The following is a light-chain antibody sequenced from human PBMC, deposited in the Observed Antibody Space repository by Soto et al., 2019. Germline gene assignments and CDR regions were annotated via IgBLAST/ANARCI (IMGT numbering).Light chain of an antibody. V-gene: IGKV3-20*01. Sequence: EVVLTQSPGTLSLSPGERATLSCRASQSVGTTYLAWYQQKPGQAPRLLIYGASNRATGIPDRFSGSGSGTDSTLTISRLESEDFVVYFCQQYGTSPITFGQGTRLEIK. CDR1: QSVGTTY. CDR3: QQYGTSPIT. J-gene: IGKJ5*01. CDR2: GAS.